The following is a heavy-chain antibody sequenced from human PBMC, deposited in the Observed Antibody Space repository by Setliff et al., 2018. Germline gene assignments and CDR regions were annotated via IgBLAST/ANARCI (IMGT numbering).Heavy chain of an antibody. CDR1: GYTFTSYG. D-gene: IGHD6-19*01. CDR2: ISAYNGNT. V-gene: IGHV1-18*01. J-gene: IGHJ4*02. Sequence: GASVKVSCKASGYTFTSYGISWVRQAPGQGLEWMGWISAYNGNTNYAQKLQGRVTMTEDTSTDTDYMELSSLRSEDTAVYYCATYLTALNKGWFDYWGQGTLVTVSS. CDR3: ATYLTALNKGWFDY.